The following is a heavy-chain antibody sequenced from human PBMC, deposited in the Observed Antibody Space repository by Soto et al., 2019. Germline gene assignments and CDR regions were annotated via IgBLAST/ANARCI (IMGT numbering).Heavy chain of an antibody. J-gene: IGHJ3*02. D-gene: IGHD3-3*01. CDR1: GFTFSSYS. Sequence: GGSLRLSCAASGFTFSSYSMNWVRQAPGKGLEWVSSISSSSSYIYYADSVKGRFTISRDNAKNSLYLQMNSLRAEDMVVYYCARVGTIFGVVIHAFDIWGQGTMVTVSS. V-gene: IGHV3-21*01. CDR2: ISSSSSYI. CDR3: ARVGTIFGVVIHAFDI.